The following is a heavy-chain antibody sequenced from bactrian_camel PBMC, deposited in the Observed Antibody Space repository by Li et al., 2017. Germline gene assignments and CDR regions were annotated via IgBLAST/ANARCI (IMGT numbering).Heavy chain of an antibody. CDR1: GAPFC. D-gene: IGHD1*01. Sequence: HVQLVESGGGSVQAGGSLSLSCVTSGAPFCTAWFREAPGREREGIAAIVSGGSPTYTDSVRGRFTLSRVNGAVDILTLEMNSLKPEDTAMYYCASRTGASTTRCLALSRDDYKQWGQGTQVTVS. CDR2: IVSGGSP. CDR3: ASRTGASTTRCLALSRDDYKQ. V-gene: IGHV3S53*01. J-gene: IGHJ4*01.